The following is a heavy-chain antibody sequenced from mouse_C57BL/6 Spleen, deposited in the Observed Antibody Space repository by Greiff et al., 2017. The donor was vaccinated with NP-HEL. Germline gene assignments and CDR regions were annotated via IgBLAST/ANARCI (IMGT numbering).Heavy chain of an antibody. Sequence: QVQLQQSGPELVKPGASVKISCKASGYAFSSSWMNWVKQRPGKGLEWIGRIYPGDGDTNYNGKFKGKATLTADKSSSTAYMQLSSLTSEDSAVYFCARSDTTVPYYFDYWGQGTTLTVSS. CDR3: ARSDTTVPYYFDY. V-gene: IGHV1-82*01. J-gene: IGHJ2*01. CDR1: GYAFSSSW. D-gene: IGHD1-1*01. CDR2: IYPGDGDT.